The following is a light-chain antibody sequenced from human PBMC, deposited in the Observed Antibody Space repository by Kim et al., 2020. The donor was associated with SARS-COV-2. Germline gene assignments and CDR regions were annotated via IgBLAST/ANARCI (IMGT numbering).Light chain of an antibody. CDR2: AAS. CDR3: QQSYNNPLT. Sequence: DIQMTQSPSSLSAFVGDRVTITCRASHPITKLLNWYHQRPGKAPRLLIYAASSLQSGVSSRFSGSGTGTDFTLTISSLQPEDFGTYYCQQSYNNPLTFGGGTKVDIK. CDR1: HPITKL. V-gene: IGKV1-39*01. J-gene: IGKJ4*01.